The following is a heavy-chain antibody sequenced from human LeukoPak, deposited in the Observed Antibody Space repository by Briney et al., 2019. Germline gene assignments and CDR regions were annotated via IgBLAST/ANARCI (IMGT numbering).Heavy chain of an antibody. D-gene: IGHD2/OR15-2a*01. CDR1: GFTFSSYT. V-gene: IGHV3-30*01. Sequence: PGGSLRLSCAASGFTFSSYTMHWVRQAPGKGLEWVAIISYDGSNKYYADSVKGRFTISRDNSKNTLYLQMNSLRAEDTAVHYCARDSSWDWGQGTLVTVSS. CDR2: ISYDGSNK. CDR3: ARDSSWD. J-gene: IGHJ4*02.